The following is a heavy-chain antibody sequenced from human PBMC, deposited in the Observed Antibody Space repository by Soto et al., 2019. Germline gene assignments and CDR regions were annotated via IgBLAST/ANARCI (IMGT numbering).Heavy chain of an antibody. Sequence: EVQLVESGVRLVQPGGSLRLSCAASGFTFSDHYMDWVRQAPGKGLEWVGRTRNKANSYTREYATSVKGRFTISRDDSKNSLDLQMNSLHSEAAAAYYCARSGRDSNAWADDAFDIWGHGTMVTVSS. CDR1: GFTFSDHY. J-gene: IGHJ3*02. D-gene: IGHD3-10*01. CDR2: TRNKANSYTR. V-gene: IGHV3-72*01. CDR3: ARSGRDSNAWADDAFDI.